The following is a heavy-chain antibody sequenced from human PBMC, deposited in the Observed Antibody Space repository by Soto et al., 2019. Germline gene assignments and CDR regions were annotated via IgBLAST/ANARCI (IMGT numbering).Heavy chain of an antibody. Sequence: GASVKVSCKASGGTFSSYAISWVRQAPGQGLEWMGGIIPIFGTANYAQKFQGRVTITADESTSTAYMELSSLRSEDTAVYYCAREPSPPLYDSSGYYYGSYFDYWGQGTLVTVSS. CDR3: AREPSPPLYDSSGYYYGSYFDY. D-gene: IGHD3-22*01. CDR2: IIPIFGTA. V-gene: IGHV1-69*13. J-gene: IGHJ4*02. CDR1: GGTFSSYA.